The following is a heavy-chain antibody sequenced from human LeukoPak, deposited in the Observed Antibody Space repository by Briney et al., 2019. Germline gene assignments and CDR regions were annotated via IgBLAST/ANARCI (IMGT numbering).Heavy chain of an antibody. Sequence: SQTLSLTCTVSGGSISSGGYYWSWIRQHPGKGLEWIGYIYYSGSTYYNPSLKSRVTISVDTSKNQFSLKLSSVTAADTAVYYCARVRYRAVAGSYNWFDPWGQGTLVTVSS. D-gene: IGHD6-19*01. CDR1: GGSISSGGYY. CDR3: ARVRYRAVAGSYNWFDP. J-gene: IGHJ5*02. V-gene: IGHV4-31*03. CDR2: IYYSGST.